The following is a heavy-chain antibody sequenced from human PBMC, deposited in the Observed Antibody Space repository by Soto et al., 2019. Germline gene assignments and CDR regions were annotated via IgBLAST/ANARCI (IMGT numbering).Heavy chain of an antibody. CDR2: ISTYSGNT. CDR3: ARGLGTNGLDV. Sequence: QIQLVQSGGEVKKPGASVKVSCKASGYKFITYGITWVRQSPGQGLEWMGGISTYSGNTDYAQSLQDRVTMTTDTSTSTAYIELGSLRSDDTAVYYCARGLGTNGLDVWGQGTAVTVSS. J-gene: IGHJ6*02. D-gene: IGHD3-16*01. CDR1: GYKFITYG. V-gene: IGHV1-18*04.